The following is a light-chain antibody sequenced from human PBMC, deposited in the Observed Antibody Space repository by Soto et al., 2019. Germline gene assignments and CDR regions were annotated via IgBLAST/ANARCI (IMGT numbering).Light chain of an antibody. CDR3: QHYHDSPPPWT. Sequence: EVVLTQSPGTLSLSPGEGATLSCRASQSVSSTFLAWYQQKPGQAPRLLIYGTSSRATGIPDRFSGSGSGTDFTITISRLEPEDFAVYYCQHYHDSPPPWTFGQGTQVEIK. V-gene: IGKV3-20*01. J-gene: IGKJ1*01. CDR2: GTS. CDR1: QSVSSTF.